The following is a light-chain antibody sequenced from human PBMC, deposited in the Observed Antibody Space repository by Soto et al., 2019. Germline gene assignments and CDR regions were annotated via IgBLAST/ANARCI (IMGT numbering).Light chain of an antibody. V-gene: IGKV1-27*01. Sequence: DIQMTQSPSSLSASVGDRVTITCRASQGISNYLAWYQQKPGKVPKLLIYAASTLKSGVPSRFSGSGSGTDFTLTISSLQPEDVATYYCQKYNSALSVFGPGPKVEIK. CDR1: QGISNY. CDR3: QKYNSALSV. J-gene: IGKJ1*01. CDR2: AAS.